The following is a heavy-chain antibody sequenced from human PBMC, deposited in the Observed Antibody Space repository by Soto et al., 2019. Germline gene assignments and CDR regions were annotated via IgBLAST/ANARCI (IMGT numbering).Heavy chain of an antibody. V-gene: IGHV1-69*02. D-gene: IGHD2-21*02. Sequence: QVQLVQSGAEVKKPGSSVKVSCKASGGTFSSYTISWVRQAPGQGLEWMGRIIPILGIANYAQKFQGRVTITADKSTSTAYMELSSLRSEDTAVYYCATRYYGGDPFLKEYFQHWGQGTLVTVSS. CDR2: IIPILGIA. CDR3: ATRYYGGDPFLKEYFQH. CDR1: GGTFSSYT. J-gene: IGHJ1*01.